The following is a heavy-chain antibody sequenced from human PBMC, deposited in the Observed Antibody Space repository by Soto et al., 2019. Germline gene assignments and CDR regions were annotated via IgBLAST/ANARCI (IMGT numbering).Heavy chain of an antibody. J-gene: IGHJ4*02. D-gene: IGHD2-8*01. Sequence: QVQLVQSGAEEKKPGASVKVSCKASGYTFTSYAMHWVRQAPGQRLEWMGWINAGNGNTKYLQKFQGRVTITRDTSASTAYMELSSLRSEDTAVYYCARGGRVLMVYAISRFDYWGQGTLVTVSS. V-gene: IGHV1-3*05. CDR3: ARGGRVLMVYAISRFDY. CDR2: INAGNGNT. CDR1: GYTFTSYA.